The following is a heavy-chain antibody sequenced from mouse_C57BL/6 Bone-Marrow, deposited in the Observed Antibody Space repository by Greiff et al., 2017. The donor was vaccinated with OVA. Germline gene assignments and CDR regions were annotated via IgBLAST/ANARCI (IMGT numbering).Heavy chain of an antibody. D-gene: IGHD1-1*01. V-gene: IGHV1-80*01. J-gene: IGHJ2*01. CDR1: GYAFSSYW. CDR2: IYPGDGDT. CDR3: ARWGTVVAPYFDY. Sequence: VQLQQSGAELVKPGASVKISCKASGYAFSSYWMNWVKQRPGKGLEWIGQIYPGDGDTNYNGKFKGKATLTADKSSSTAYMQLSSLTSEDSAVYFCARWGTVVAPYFDYWGQGTTLTVSS.